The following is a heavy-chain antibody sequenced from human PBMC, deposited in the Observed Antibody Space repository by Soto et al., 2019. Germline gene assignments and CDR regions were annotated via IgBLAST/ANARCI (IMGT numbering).Heavy chain of an antibody. J-gene: IGHJ4*02. V-gene: IGHV4-31*03. CDR1: GGSVSGGGYY. Sequence: KTSETLSLTCTVSGGSVSGGGYYWNWIRQHPGKGLEWIGYIYYSGSTSYNPSLKSRVTISVDTSKNQFSLKLSSVTAADTAVYYCARDVGHYYDSSGFDYWGQGTLVTVSS. D-gene: IGHD3-22*01. CDR2: IYYSGST. CDR3: ARDVGHYYDSSGFDY.